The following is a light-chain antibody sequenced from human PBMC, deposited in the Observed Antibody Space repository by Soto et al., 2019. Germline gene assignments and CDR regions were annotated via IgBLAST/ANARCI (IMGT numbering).Light chain of an antibody. CDR3: QLRGKWPPP. CDR1: QSVSTY. Sequence: EIVLTQSPATLSLSPGERATLSCRASQSVSTYLAWYQQKPGQAPRILIYDASRRATGIPARFSGSGSGTDFTLTISSLESEDFAVYYCQLRGKWPPPFGGGTKVEIK. V-gene: IGKV3-11*01. J-gene: IGKJ4*01. CDR2: DAS.